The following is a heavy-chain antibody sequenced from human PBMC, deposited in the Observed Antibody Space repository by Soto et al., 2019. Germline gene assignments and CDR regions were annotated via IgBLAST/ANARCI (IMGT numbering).Heavy chain of an antibody. CDR3: ARERTSSWRFDY. D-gene: IGHD6-13*01. CDR2: MNPNSGNT. Sequence: QVQLVQSGAEVKKPGASVKVSCKASGYTFTSYDINWVRQATGQGLEWMGWMNPNSGNTGYAQKXXGXFTMTRNTSISTAYMELSTLRSEDTAVYYCARERTSSWRFDYWGQGTLVTVSS. V-gene: IGHV1-8*01. J-gene: IGHJ4*02. CDR1: GYTFTSYD.